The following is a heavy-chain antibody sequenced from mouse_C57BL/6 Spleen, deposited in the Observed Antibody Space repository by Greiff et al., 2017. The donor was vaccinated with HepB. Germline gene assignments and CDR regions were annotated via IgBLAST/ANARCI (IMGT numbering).Heavy chain of an antibody. V-gene: IGHV1-7*01. D-gene: IGHD1-1*01. CDR1: GYTFTSYW. Sequence: VQLQQSGAELAKPGASVKLSCKASGYTFTSYWMHWVKQRPGQGLEWIGYINPSSGYTKYNQKFKDKSTLTADKSSSMAYMQLSSLTYEDYAVYYCARDGSSYGYFDCWGQGTTLTVSS. CDR2: INPSSGYT. J-gene: IGHJ2*01. CDR3: ARDGSSYGYFDC.